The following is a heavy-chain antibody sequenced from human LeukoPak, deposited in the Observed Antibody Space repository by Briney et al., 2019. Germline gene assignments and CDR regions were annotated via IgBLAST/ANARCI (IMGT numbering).Heavy chain of an antibody. CDR2: ISYDGSNK. CDR3: AKSQWLVRGYFQH. J-gene: IGHJ1*01. CDR1: GFTFSGYP. V-gene: IGHV3-30-3*02. D-gene: IGHD6-19*01. Sequence: GGSLRLSCAASGFTFSGYPIHWVRQAPGKGLEWVAVISYDGSNKYYADSVKGRFTISRDNSKNTLYLQMNSLRAEDTAVYYCAKSQWLVRGYFQHWGQGTLVTVSS.